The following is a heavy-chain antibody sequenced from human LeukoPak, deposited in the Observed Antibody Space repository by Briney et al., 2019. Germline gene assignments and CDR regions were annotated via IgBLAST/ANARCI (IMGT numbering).Heavy chain of an antibody. CDR2: IYYSGST. CDR3: ARTYSGDPYNWFDP. Sequence: SETLSLTCTVSGGSISSGGYYWSWIRQRPGKGLEWIGYIYYSGSTYYNPSLKSRVTISVDTSKNQFSLKLSSVTAADTAVYYCARTYSGDPYNWFDPWGQGTLVTVSS. J-gene: IGHJ5*02. CDR1: GGSISSGGYY. D-gene: IGHD3-10*01. V-gene: IGHV4-31*03.